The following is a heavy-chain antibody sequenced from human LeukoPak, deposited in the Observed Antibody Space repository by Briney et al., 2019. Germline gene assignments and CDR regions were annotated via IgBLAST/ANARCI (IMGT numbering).Heavy chain of an antibody. J-gene: IGHJ5*02. CDR1: GGSISSYY. CDR3: ARGPLNWFDP. CDR2: IQNSGST. V-gene: IGHV4-59*01. Sequence: PSETLSLTCTVSGGSISSYYWSWIRQPPEKGLEWIAYIQNSGSTNYNPSLKSRVTISVDASKNQFSLKLSSVTAADTAVYYCARGPLNWFDPWGQGTLVTVSS.